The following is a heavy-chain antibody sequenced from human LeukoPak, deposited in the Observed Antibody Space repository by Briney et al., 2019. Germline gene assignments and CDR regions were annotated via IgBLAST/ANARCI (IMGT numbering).Heavy chain of an antibody. V-gene: IGHV1-18*01. J-gene: IGHJ4*02. D-gene: IGHD6-19*01. CDR1: GYTFTSYG. Sequence: ASVKVSCKASGYTFTSYGISWVRQAPGQGLEWMGWISAYNGNTNYAQNLQGRVTMTTDTSTSTAYMELRSLRSDDTAVYYCARDRGIAVAEYFDYWGQGTLVTVSS. CDR2: ISAYNGNT. CDR3: ARDRGIAVAEYFDY.